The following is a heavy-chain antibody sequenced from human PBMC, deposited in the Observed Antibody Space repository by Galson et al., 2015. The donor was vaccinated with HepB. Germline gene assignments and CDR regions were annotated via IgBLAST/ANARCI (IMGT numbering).Heavy chain of an antibody. V-gene: IGHV3-11*06. D-gene: IGHD3-16*01. J-gene: IGHJ4*02. CDR3: VRENYANPDY. CDR1: GFTFSDWF. Sequence: SLRLSCAASGFTFSDWFMSWIRQAPGKGLEWVSYINGNGFNTKYADSVKGRFTISRDNVGNSLYLQMNSLRAEDTGIYYCVRENYANPDYWGRGALVTVSS. CDR2: INGNGFNT.